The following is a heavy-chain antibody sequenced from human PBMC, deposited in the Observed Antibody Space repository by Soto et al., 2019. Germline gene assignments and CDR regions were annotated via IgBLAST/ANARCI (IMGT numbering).Heavy chain of an antibody. J-gene: IGHJ4*02. V-gene: IGHV2-5*01. CDR2: IYWNNDK. Sequence: QITLKESGPTVVKPTQTLTLTCTSSGLSLTTGGADVGWLRQPPGKALEWLALIYWNNDKRYSPSLKNRLTITKDTSKNQVVLTVTNMDPVDTATYYCARRLCDSDCYWDVGYFDYWGQGILVTVSS. CDR3: ARRLCDSDCYWDVGYFDY. CDR1: GLSLTTGGAD. D-gene: IGHD2-21*02.